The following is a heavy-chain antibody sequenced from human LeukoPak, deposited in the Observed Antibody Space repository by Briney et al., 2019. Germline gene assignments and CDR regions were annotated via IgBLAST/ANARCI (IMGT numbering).Heavy chain of an antibody. CDR3: ARSEVVVAATMDY. V-gene: IGHV1-69*05. CDR2: IIPIFGTA. Sequence: ASVTVSFKASGGTFSSYAISWVRQAPGQGLEWMGGIIPIFGTANYAQKFQGRVTITTDESTSTAYMELSSLRSEDTAVYYCARSEVVVAATMDYWGQGTLVTVSS. J-gene: IGHJ4*02. CDR1: GGTFSSYA. D-gene: IGHD2-15*01.